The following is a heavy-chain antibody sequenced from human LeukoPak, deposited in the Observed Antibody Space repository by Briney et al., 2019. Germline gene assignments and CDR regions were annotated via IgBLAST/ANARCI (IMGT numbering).Heavy chain of an antibody. D-gene: IGHD3-22*01. V-gene: IGHV3-9*01. CDR3: HPMIVSADGMDV. J-gene: IGHJ6*02. CDR1: GFTFDDYA. Sequence: QPGRSLRLSCAASGFTFDDYAMHWVRQAPGKGLEWVSGISWNSGSIGYADSVKGRFTISRDNAKNSLYLQMNSLRAEDTALYYCHPMIVSADGMDVWGQGTTVTVSS. CDR2: ISWNSGSI.